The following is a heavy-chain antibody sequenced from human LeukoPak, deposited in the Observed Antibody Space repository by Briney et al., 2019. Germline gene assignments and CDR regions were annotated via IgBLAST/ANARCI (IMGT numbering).Heavy chain of an antibody. CDR3: ARDNEDCSSTSCYTSDYYYYYMDV. V-gene: IGHV4-39*07. D-gene: IGHD2-2*02. Sequence: PSETLSLTCTVSGGSISSSSYYWGWIRQPPGKGLEWIGSIYYSGSTYYNPSLKSRVTISVDTSKNQFSLKLSSVTAADTAVYYCARDNEDCSSTSCYTSDYYYYYMDVWGKGTTVTVSS. CDR1: GGSISSSSYY. CDR2: IYYSGST. J-gene: IGHJ6*03.